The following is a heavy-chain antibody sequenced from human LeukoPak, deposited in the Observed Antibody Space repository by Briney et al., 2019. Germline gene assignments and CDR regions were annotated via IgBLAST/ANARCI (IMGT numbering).Heavy chain of an antibody. J-gene: IGHJ4*02. Sequence: GGSLRLSCAASGFTFSSYWMSWVRQAPGKGLEWVANIKQDGSDKYYLTSVRGRFTISRDNAKNSLFLQMNSLRVEDTAVYYCARGGGHLDCWGQGTLVTVSS. CDR2: IKQDGSDK. CDR1: GFTFSSYW. D-gene: IGHD4-23*01. CDR3: ARGGGHLDC. V-gene: IGHV3-7*03.